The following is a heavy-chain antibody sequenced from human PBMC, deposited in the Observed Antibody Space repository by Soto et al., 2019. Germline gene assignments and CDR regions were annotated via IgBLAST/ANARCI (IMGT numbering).Heavy chain of an antibody. CDR1: GGSISSGGYY. J-gene: IGHJ4*02. D-gene: IGHD6-13*01. CDR3: ARDAPTIAAAGRGTFDY. Sequence: QVQLQESGPGLVKPSQTLSLTCTVSGGSISSGGYYWSWIRQHPGQGLEWVGYIYYSGSTYYNPSLKSRVTISVDTSKNQFSLKLSSVTAADTAVYYCARDAPTIAAAGRGTFDYWGQGTLVTVSS. V-gene: IGHV4-31*03. CDR2: IYYSGST.